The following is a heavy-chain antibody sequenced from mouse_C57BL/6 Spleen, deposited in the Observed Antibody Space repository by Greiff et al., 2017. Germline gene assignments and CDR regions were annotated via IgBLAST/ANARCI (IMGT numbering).Heavy chain of an antibody. CDR1: GFSFNTYA. V-gene: IGHV10-1*01. Sequence: EVQRVESGGGLVQPKGSLKLSCAASGFSFNTYAMNWVRQAPGKGLEWVARIRSKSNNYATYYADSVKDRFTISRDDSESMLYLQMNNLKTEDTAMYYCVRPDSSGSFAYWGQGTLVTVSA. D-gene: IGHD3-2*02. J-gene: IGHJ3*01. CDR2: IRSKSNNYAT. CDR3: VRPDSSGSFAY.